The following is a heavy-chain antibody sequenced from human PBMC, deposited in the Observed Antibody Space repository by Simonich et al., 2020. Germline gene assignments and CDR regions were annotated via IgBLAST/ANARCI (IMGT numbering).Heavy chain of an antibody. J-gene: IGHJ3*02. CDR3: ARGKGWKNAFDI. CDR1: GGSFSGYS. CDR2: INHSGST. Sequence: QVQLQQCGAGLLKPSETLSLTCAVYGGSFSGYSCSWIRQPPGKGLEWIGEINHSGSTNYNPSLKSRLTISVDTSKIQFSLKLSSVTAADTAVYYCARGKGWKNAFDIWGQGTMVTVSS. D-gene: IGHD1-1*01. V-gene: IGHV4-34*01.